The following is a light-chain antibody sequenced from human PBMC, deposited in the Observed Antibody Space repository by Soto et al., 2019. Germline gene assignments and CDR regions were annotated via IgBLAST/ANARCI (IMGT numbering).Light chain of an antibody. Sequence: QSALTQPASVSGSPGQSITISCTGTSSDVGGYNYVSWYQQHPGKAPKLMIYEVSNRPSGVSNRFSGSKSGNTASLTISGLQDEDEADYSCSSYTSRSTLVFGTGTKLTVL. CDR3: SSYTSRSTLV. J-gene: IGLJ1*01. CDR2: EVS. V-gene: IGLV2-14*01. CDR1: SSDVGGYNY.